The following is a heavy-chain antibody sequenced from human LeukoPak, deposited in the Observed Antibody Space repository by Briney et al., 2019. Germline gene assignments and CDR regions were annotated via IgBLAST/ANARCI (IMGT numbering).Heavy chain of an antibody. CDR1: GYTFTSYG. CDR2: ISAYNGNT. J-gene: IGHJ6*02. CDR3: ARDVPPDDYGDSPPLGMDV. V-gene: IGHV1-18*01. D-gene: IGHD4-17*01. Sequence: GASVKVSCKASGYTFTSYGISWVRQAPGQGLEWMGWISAYNGNTNYAQKLQGRVTMTTDTSTSTAYMELRSLRSDDTAVYYCARDVPPDDYGDSPPLGMDVWGQGTTVTVSS.